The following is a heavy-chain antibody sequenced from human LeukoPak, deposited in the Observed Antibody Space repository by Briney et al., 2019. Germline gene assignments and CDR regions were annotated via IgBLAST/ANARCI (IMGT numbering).Heavy chain of an antibody. CDR2: ISGSGANT. V-gene: IGHV3-23*01. J-gene: IGHJ4*02. D-gene: IGHD4-11*01. Sequence: GGSLRLSCAASGFTFSNYGMSWVRQAPGKGLEWVSVISGSGANTYYADSVKGRFTISRDNSKNTLYLQVNSPRAEDTAVYYCAKAKSYYSNYDYWGQGTLVTVSS. CDR3: AKAKSYYSNYDY. CDR1: GFTFSNYG.